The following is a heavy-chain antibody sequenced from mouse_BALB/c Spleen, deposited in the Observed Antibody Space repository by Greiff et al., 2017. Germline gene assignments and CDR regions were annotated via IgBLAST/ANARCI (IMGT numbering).Heavy chain of an antibody. Sequence: EVKVVESGGGLVQPGGSLKLSCAASGFTFSSYTMSWVRQTPEKRLEWVAYISNGGGSTYYPDTVKGRFTISRDNAKNTLYLQMSSLKSEDTAMYYCARQDYRYDGGVYFDYWGQGTTLTVSS. CDR2: ISNGGGST. CDR1: GFTFSSYT. J-gene: IGHJ2*01. D-gene: IGHD2-14*01. V-gene: IGHV5-12-2*01. CDR3: ARQDYRYDGGVYFDY.